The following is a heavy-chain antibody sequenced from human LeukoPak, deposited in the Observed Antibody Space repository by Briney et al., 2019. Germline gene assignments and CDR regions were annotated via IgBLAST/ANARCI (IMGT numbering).Heavy chain of an antibody. D-gene: IGHD6-13*01. CDR1: GFTFTYFG. CDR2: ISYDGSNK. V-gene: IGHV3-30*18. J-gene: IGHJ4*02. CDR3: AKGTPSVAAAED. Sequence: GGSLRLSCAAASGFTFTYFGMHWVRQAPGKGLEWVAVISYDGSNKYYADSVKGRFTISRDNSKNTLYLQMNSLRAEDTAVYYCAKGTPSVAAAEDWGQGTLVTVSS.